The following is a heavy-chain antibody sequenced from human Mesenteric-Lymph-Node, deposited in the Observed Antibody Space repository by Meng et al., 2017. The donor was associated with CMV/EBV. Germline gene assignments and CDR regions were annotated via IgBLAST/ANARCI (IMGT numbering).Heavy chain of an antibody. V-gene: IGHV4-39*01. CDR2: IYYSEST. Sequence: SNSSSSYYWGWIRQPPGKGLEWIGSIYYSESTYYNPSLKSRVIISVDTSKNQFSLKLNSVTAADTAVYYCAITPGYCTGGSCLYFDYWGQGTLVTVSS. J-gene: IGHJ4*02. CDR3: AITPGYCTGGSCLYFDY. D-gene: IGHD2-15*01. CDR1: SNSSSSYY.